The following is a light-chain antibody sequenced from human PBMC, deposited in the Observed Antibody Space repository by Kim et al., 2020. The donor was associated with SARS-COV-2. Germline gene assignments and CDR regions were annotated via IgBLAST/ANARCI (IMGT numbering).Light chain of an antibody. CDR2: QDI. Sequence: SVSPGQTASITCSGDKLGDKYASWYQQKPGQSPVLVIYQDIKRPSGIPERFSGSNSGNTATLTISGTQAMDEADYYCQAWDSSTLVFGGGTQLTVL. J-gene: IGLJ2*01. V-gene: IGLV3-1*01. CDR3: QAWDSSTLV. CDR1: KLGDKY.